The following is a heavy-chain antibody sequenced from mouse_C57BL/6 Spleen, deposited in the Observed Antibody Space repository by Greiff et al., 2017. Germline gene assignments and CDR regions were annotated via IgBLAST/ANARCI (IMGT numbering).Heavy chain of an antibody. CDR3: ARVYDYGYFDV. D-gene: IGHD2-3*01. CDR2: ISYDGSN. Sequence: VQLQQSGPGLVKPSQSLSLTCSVTGYSITSGYYWNWIRQFPGNKLEWMGYISYDGSNNYNPSLKNRISITRDTSKNQFFLKLNSVTTEDTATYYCARVYDYGYFDVWGTGTTVTVSS. V-gene: IGHV3-6*01. J-gene: IGHJ1*03. CDR1: GYSITSGYY.